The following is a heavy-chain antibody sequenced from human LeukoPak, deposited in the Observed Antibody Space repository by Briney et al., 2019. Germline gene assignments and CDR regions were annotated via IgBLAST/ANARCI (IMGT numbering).Heavy chain of an antibody. J-gene: IGHJ6*03. CDR2: INHSGST. CDR3: ARAVFGVVISHYYYYMDV. V-gene: IGHV4-34*01. Sequence: SETLSLTCAVYGGSFSGYYWSWIRQPPGKGLEWIGEINHSGSTNYNPSLKSRVTISVDTSKNQFSLKLSSVTAADTAVYYCARAVFGVVISHYYYYMDVWGKGTTVTVSS. D-gene: IGHD3-3*01. CDR1: GGSFSGYY.